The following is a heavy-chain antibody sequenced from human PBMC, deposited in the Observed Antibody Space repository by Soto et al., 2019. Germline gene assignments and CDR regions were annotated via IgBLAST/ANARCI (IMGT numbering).Heavy chain of an antibody. J-gene: IGHJ4*02. D-gene: IGHD2-15*01. CDR2: IYYRGNT. V-gene: IGHV4-39*02. CDR1: GGSISSSSYY. CDR3: AREGGGYCSGGSCQVDY. Sequence: QLQLQESGPGLVKPSETLSLTCTVSGGSISSSSYYWGWIRQPPGKGLEWIGSIYYRGNTYYNPSLKSRVTISVYTSKNQFSLKLSSVTAADTAVYYCAREGGGYCSGGSCQVDYWGQGTLVTVSS.